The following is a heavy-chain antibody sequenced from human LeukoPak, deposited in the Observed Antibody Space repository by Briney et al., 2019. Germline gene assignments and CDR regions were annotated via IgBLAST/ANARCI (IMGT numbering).Heavy chain of an antibody. CDR2: ISSSGSTI. CDR1: GFTVSEFW. Sequence: GGSLRLSCAASGFTVSEFWMTWVRQAPGKGLEWVSYISSSGSTIYYADSVKGRFTISRDNAKNSLYLQMNSLRAEGTAVYYCAELGITMIGGVWGKGTTVTISS. CDR3: AELGITMIGGV. J-gene: IGHJ6*04. D-gene: IGHD3-10*02. V-gene: IGHV3-48*03.